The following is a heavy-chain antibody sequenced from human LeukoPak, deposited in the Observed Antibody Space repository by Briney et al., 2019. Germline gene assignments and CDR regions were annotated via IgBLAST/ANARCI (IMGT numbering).Heavy chain of an antibody. V-gene: IGHV1-69*06. CDR2: IIPNIGKT. CDR3: ARDPLYCSGGSCYSADNWFDP. Sequence: SVKVSCKASGCTFTSYGISWVRQAPGQGLEWMGGIIPNIGKTNYAQKFQGRVTITADKSTSTAYMELSSLRSEDTAVYYCARDPLYCSGGSCYSADNWFDPWGQGTLVTVSS. CDR1: GCTFTSYG. D-gene: IGHD2-15*01. J-gene: IGHJ5*02.